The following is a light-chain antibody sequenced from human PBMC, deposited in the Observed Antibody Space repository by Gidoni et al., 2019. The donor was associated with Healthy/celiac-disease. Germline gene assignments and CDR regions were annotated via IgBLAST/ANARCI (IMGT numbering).Light chain of an antibody. CDR3: CSYAGSSTFVV. CDR2: EVS. V-gene: IGLV2-23*02. Sequence: QSALTQPASVSGSPGQSITISCTRTSSDVGSYNLVSWYQQHPGKAPKLMIYEVSKRPSGVSNRFSGSKSGNTASLTISGLQAEDEADDYCCSYAGSSTFVVFGGGTKLTVL. J-gene: IGLJ2*01. CDR1: SSDVGSYNL.